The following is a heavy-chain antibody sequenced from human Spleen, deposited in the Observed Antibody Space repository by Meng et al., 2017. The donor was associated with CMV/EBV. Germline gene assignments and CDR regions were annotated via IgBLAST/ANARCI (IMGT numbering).Heavy chain of an antibody. Sequence: GESLKISCAASGFTVSSNYMSWVRQAPGKGLEWVSVIYSGGSTYCADSVKDRFTISRDNAKNSLYLQMNSLRAEDTAVYYCARLVSYWGHGTLVTVSS. J-gene: IGHJ4*01. V-gene: IGHV3-66*01. CDR1: GFTVSSNY. CDR3: ARLVSY. CDR2: IYSGGST.